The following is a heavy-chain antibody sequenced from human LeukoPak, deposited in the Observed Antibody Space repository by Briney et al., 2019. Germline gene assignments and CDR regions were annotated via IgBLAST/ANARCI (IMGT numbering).Heavy chain of an antibody. D-gene: IGHD3-22*01. CDR1: GGSISSSSYY. CDR2: IYYSGST. Sequence: PSETLSLTCTVSGGSISSSSYYWGWMLQPPGKGLDWIGSIYYSGSTYYNPSLKSGGTISVDTSKNQFSLKLSSVTAADTAVYYCDRGRYYDGSGFSWGQGTLVTVSS. V-gene: IGHV4-39*07. CDR3: DRGRYYDGSGFS. J-gene: IGHJ5*02.